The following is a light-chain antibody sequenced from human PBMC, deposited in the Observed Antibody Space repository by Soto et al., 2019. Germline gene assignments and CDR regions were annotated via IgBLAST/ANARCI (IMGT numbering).Light chain of an antibody. J-gene: IGLJ2*01. CDR1: SSNIGSNY. Sequence: QSVLTQPPSASGTPGQRVTISCSGSSSNIGSNYVNWYQHLPGTAPKLLIFSNDERPSGVPDRFSGSKSGTSASLAISGLQSDDEADYYCATWDDSLNGVVFGGGTQLTVL. CDR2: SND. CDR3: ATWDDSLNGVV. V-gene: IGLV1-44*01.